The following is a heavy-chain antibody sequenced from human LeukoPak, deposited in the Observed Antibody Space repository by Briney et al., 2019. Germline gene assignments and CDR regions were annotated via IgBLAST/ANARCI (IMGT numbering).Heavy chain of an antibody. Sequence: PSETLSLTCTVSGGSISSYYWSLIRQPPGKGLEWVGFIYYSGSTNYNPSLKGRVTISVDTSKNQFSLRLSSVTAADTAVYYCASPGIVAAGTDRGFDYWGQGTLVTVSS. CDR1: GGSISSYY. J-gene: IGHJ4*02. D-gene: IGHD6-13*01. V-gene: IGHV4-59*01. CDR3: ASPGIVAAGTDRGFDY. CDR2: IYYSGST.